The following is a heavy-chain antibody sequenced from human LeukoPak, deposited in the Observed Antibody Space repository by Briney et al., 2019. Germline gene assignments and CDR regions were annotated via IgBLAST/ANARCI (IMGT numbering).Heavy chain of an antibody. CDR1: GFTFSSYA. CDR2: FSGSGGST. V-gene: IGHV3-23*01. J-gene: IGHJ4*02. Sequence: GGSLRLSCAASGFTFSSYAMSWVRQAPGKGLEWVSAFSGSGGSTYYADSVQGRFTISRDNSKNTLYLQMNSLRAEDTAVYYCAKALEVTASFDYWGQGTLVTVFS. D-gene: IGHD2-21*02. CDR3: AKALEVTASFDY.